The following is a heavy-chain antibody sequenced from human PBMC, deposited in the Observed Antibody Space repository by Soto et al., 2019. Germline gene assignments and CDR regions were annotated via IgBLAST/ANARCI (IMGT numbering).Heavy chain of an antibody. Sequence: QVHVVQSGAEVKKPGASVMVSCQGSGYAFTTYGITWVRQAPGQGLEWMGWISAHNGNTNYAQKLQGRVTVTRDTSTSTAYMELRSLRYDDTAVYYCARGRYGDYWGQGAMVTVSS. D-gene: IGHD1-1*01. CDR3: ARGRYGDY. J-gene: IGHJ4*02. V-gene: IGHV1-18*01. CDR1: GYAFTTYG. CDR2: ISAHNGNT.